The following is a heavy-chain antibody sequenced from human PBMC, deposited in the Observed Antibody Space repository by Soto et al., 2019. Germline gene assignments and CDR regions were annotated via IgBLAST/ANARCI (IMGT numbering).Heavy chain of an antibody. D-gene: IGHD3-16*01. CDR3: ARDGVGATAFWGYLDY. Sequence: QVQLVESGGGVVQPGSPLRLSCVAPGFTFSGYGMPWVRQPPGKGLEGVAIIRNDGSNIYYADSVRGRFAISRDNSKNTLFLQMDSLGAEDTAVYYCARDGVGATAFWGYLDYWGQGALVTVSS. CDR2: IRNDGSNI. J-gene: IGHJ4*02. CDR1: GFTFSGYG. V-gene: IGHV3-33*01.